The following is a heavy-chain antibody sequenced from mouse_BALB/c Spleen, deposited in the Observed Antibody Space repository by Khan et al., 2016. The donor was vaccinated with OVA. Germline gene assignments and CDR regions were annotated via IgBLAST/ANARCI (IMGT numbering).Heavy chain of an antibody. CDR1: GYTFTNYY. D-gene: IGHD2-1*01. V-gene: IGHV1S56*01. Sequence: VQLQQSGPELVKPRASVRISCKASGYTFTNYYVHWVKQRPGQGLEWIGWIYPGNVNTNYNEKFKGKATLTAEKSSRTAYMQISSLTSEDSAVYFCAREGYYGNYRAWFAYWGQGTLVTVSA. CDR2: IYPGNVNT. CDR3: AREGYYGNYRAWFAY. J-gene: IGHJ3*01.